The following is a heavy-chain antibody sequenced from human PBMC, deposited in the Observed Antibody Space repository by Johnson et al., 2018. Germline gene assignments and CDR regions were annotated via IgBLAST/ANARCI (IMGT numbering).Heavy chain of an antibody. CDR3: ARHKASITGTISHTSYDYYGMDV. Sequence: QVQLVESGAEVKKPGSSVKVSCKASGGTFSSYAISWVRQAPGQGLEWMGGIIPIFGTANYAQKFQGRVTITADEYTSTAYMELSSLRSEDTAVYSCARHKASITGTISHTSYDYYGMDVWGQGTTVTVSS. D-gene: IGHD1-7*01. CDR2: IIPIFGTA. CDR1: GGTFSSYA. V-gene: IGHV1-69*01. J-gene: IGHJ6*02.